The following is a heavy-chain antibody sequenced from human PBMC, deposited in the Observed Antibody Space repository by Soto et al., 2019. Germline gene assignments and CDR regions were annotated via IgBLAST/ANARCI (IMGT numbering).Heavy chain of an antibody. CDR1: AYTFTSYG. CDR3: AKGAGWEPEYYFDS. D-gene: IGHD1-26*01. J-gene: IGHJ4*02. CDR2: INAYNGNT. Sequence: QVQLVQSGAEVKKPGASVKVSCKASAYTFTSYGIIWVRQAPGQGLEWMGWINAYNGNTKYAQKLQGRVTMTTDTSTSRGYMELRSLGSDDTAVYYCAKGAGWEPEYYFDSWGQGTLVTVAS. V-gene: IGHV1-18*01.